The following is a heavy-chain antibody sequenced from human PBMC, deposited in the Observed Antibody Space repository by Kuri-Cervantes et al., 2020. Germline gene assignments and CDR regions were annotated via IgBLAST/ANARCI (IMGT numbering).Heavy chain of an antibody. CDR2: INHSGST. J-gene: IGHJ6*03. CDR1: GGSISSSSYY. CDR3: ARGGGDYSPYYYMDV. D-gene: IGHD4-11*01. Sequence: SETLSLTCTVSGGSISSSSYYWGWIRQPPGKGLEWIGEINHSGSTNYNPSLKSRVTISVDTSKNQFSLQLNSVTAADTAVYYCARGGGDYSPYYYMDVWGKGTTVTVSS. V-gene: IGHV4-39*07.